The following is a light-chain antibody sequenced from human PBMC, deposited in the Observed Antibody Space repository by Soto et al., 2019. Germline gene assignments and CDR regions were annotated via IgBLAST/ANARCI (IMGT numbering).Light chain of an antibody. CDR3: MQGTHWPWT. J-gene: IGKJ1*01. CDR1: QSLVYGDGNTY. CDR2: RLS. Sequence: DVVMTQSPLSLPVTLGQPASISCRSSQSLVYGDGNTYLNWFHQRPGQPPRRLIYRLSNRDSGVPDRFSGSGSGTDYTLKISRVEAEDVGVYYCMQGTHWPWTFGQGTKLEIK. V-gene: IGKV2-30*01.